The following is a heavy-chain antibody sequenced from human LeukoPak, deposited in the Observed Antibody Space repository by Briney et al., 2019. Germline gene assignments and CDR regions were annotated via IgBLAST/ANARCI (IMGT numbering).Heavy chain of an antibody. CDR1: GYSFISYG. D-gene: IGHD3-10*01. CDR3: ARDGSAADLYYYSGMDV. CDR2: ISAYNGNT. J-gene: IGHJ6*02. V-gene: IGHV1-18*01. Sequence: ASVKVSCKASGYSFISYGISWVRQAPGQGLEWMGWISAYNGNTNYAQKLQGRVTMTTDTSTGTAYMELRSLRSDDTAVYYCARDGSAADLYYYSGMDVWGQGTTVTVSS.